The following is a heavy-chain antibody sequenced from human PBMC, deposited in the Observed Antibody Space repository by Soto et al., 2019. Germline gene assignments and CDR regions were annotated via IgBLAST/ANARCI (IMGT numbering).Heavy chain of an antibody. CDR3: ARGVGAYYPEG. D-gene: IGHD1-26*01. V-gene: IGHV3-30*03. CDR1: GFTFNTYG. Sequence: GGSLRLSCAASGFTFNTYGMHWVRQAPGKGLEWVAVISYDGSEKYYVDSVKGRFTISKDNSKNTLYLQMNSLRSEDTAVYYCARGVGAYYPEGWGQGTLVTVSS. CDR2: ISYDGSEK. J-gene: IGHJ4*02.